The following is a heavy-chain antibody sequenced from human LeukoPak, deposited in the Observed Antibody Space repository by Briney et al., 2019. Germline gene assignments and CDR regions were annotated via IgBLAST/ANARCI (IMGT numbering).Heavy chain of an antibody. CDR2: IIPIFGTA. Sequence: SVKVSCKASGGTFSSYAIGWVRQAPGQGLEWMGRIIPIFGTANYAQKFQGRVTITTDESTSTAYMELSSLRSEDTAVYYCARVHDSSGYYQSDWGQGTLVTVSS. V-gene: IGHV1-69*05. CDR1: GGTFSSYA. D-gene: IGHD3-22*01. J-gene: IGHJ4*02. CDR3: ARVHDSSGYYQSD.